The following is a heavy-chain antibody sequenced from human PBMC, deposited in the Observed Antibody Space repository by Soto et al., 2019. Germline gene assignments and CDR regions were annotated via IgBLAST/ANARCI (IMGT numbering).Heavy chain of an antibody. CDR2: IYYSGST. D-gene: IGHD3-3*01. CDR1: GGSISSYY. Sequence: SETLSLTCTVSGGSISSYYWSWIRQPPGKGLEWIGYIYYSGSTNYNPSLKSRVTISVDTSKNQFSLKLSSVTAADTAVYYCARGYDFWSGPAIYGMDVGGQGTT. V-gene: IGHV4-59*01. J-gene: IGHJ6*02. CDR3: ARGYDFWSGPAIYGMDV.